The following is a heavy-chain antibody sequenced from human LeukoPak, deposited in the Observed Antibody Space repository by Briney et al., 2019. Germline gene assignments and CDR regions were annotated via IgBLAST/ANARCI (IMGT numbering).Heavy chain of an antibody. J-gene: IGHJ4*02. D-gene: IGHD4-23*01. CDR2: ISSSSSYI. V-gene: IGHV3-21*01. Sequence: PGGSLRLSCAASGFTVSSNYMGWVRQAPGKGLEWVSSISSSSSYIYYADSVKGRFTISRDNAKNSLYLQMNSLRAEDTAVYYCASSNRPGNSQHDYWGQGTLVTVSS. CDR1: GFTVSSNY. CDR3: ASSNRPGNSQHDY.